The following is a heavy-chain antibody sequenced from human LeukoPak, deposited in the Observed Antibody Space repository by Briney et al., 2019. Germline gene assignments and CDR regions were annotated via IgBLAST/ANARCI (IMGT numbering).Heavy chain of an antibody. D-gene: IGHD1-1*01. CDR1: GGSISRGRYY. J-gene: IGHJ6*03. CDR2: ISYTGHT. V-gene: IGHV4-31*03. Sequence: SETLSLTRTVSGGSISRGRYYWSWIRQPPGTGLEWIGYISYTGHTNSSPSLKSRVSISGATSKSQFSLKLSSVTAADTAVYYCARTYNLHGGFYMDVWGKGTTVIVS. CDR3: ARTYNLHGGFYMDV.